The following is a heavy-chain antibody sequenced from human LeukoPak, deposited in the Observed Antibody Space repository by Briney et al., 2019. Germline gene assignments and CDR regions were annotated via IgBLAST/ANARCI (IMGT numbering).Heavy chain of an antibody. CDR2: IYHSGNT. J-gene: IGHJ4*02. D-gene: IGHD6-19*01. Sequence: PSETLSLTCTVSGYSISSGYYWGWIRLPPRKGLEWIGSIYHSGNTYYNPSLKSRVTISVDTSKNQFSLKLSSVTAADTAVYYCARQYSSGWYRLDYWGQGTLVTVSS. V-gene: IGHV4-38-2*02. CDR3: ARQYSSGWYRLDY. CDR1: GYSISSGYY.